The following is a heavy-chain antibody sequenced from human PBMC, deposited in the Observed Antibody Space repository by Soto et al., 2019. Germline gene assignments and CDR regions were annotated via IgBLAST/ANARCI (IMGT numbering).Heavy chain of an antibody. J-gene: IGHJ5*02. V-gene: IGHV4-39*01. Sequence: SETLSLTCSVSGGSISSSSFYWGWIRQSPGKGLEWIGSIYYSGNTYYNPSLESRVAISADTSTNQFSPKLSSVTAADTAVYYCVRRPASTPNWFDPWGQGTVVTVSS. CDR1: GGSISSSSFY. CDR3: VRRPASTPNWFDP. CDR2: IYYSGNT.